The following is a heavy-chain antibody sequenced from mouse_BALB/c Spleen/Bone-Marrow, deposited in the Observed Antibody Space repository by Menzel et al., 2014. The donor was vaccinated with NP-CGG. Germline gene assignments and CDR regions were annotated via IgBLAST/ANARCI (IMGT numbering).Heavy chain of an antibody. CDR2: IWAGGST. D-gene: IGHD2-14*01. CDR3: ASYYRYDGAY. Sequence: QVQLKHSGPGLVAPSQSLSITCTVSGFSLTNYGVHWVRQPPGKGLEWLGVIWAGGSTNYNSALMSRLTISKDNSKSQVFLKMSSLQTDDTAMYYCASYYRYDGAYWGQGTLVTVSA. CDR1: GFSLTNYG. J-gene: IGHJ3*01. V-gene: IGHV2-9*02.